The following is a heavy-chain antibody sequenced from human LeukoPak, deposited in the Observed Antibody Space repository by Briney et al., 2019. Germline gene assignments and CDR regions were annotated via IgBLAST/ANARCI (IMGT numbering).Heavy chain of an antibody. CDR2: VSYSGST. V-gene: IGHV4-59*08. CDR1: GASVSSYY. J-gene: IGHJ2*01. CDR3: ARRDSSRYRFFEL. D-gene: IGHD3-22*01. Sequence: SETLSLTCTVSGASVSSYYWSWIRQPPGKGLESIGYVSYSGSTNYNPSLKSRVTISVDTSKSQFSLKLNSVTAADTAVYFCARRDSSRYRFFELWGRGTLVTVSS.